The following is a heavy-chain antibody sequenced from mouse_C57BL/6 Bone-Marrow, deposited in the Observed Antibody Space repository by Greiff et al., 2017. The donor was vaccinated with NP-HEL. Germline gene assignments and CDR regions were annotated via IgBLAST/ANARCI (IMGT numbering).Heavy chain of an antibody. V-gene: IGHV5-16*01. CDR2: INYDGSST. J-gene: IGHJ2*01. CDR3: ARERGYGSSYFDY. D-gene: IGHD1-1*01. Sequence: DVKLVESEGGLVQPGSSMKLSCTASGFTFSDYYMAWVRQVPEKGLEWVANINYDGSSTYYLDSLKSRFIISRDNAKNILYLQMSSLKSEDTATYYCARERGYGSSYFDYWGQGTTLTVSS. CDR1: GFTFSDYY.